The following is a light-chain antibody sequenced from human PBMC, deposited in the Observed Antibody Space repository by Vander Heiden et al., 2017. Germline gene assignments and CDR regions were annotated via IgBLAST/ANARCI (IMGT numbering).Light chain of an antibody. CDR2: DVS. V-gene: IGKV1-5*01. CDR3: QQDNSYSWT. Sequence: IQMTQSPSTLSASVGDRVTITCRASQSISSWLAWYQQKPGKAPKLLIYDVSSLESGVPPRFSGSGSGTEFTLTISSLQPDDFATYYCQQDNSYSWTFGQGTKVEIK. J-gene: IGKJ1*01. CDR1: QSISSW.